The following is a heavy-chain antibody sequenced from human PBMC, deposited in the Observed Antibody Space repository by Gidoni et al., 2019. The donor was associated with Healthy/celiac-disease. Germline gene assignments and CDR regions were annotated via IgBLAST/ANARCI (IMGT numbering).Heavy chain of an antibody. D-gene: IGHD3-22*01. J-gene: IGHJ4*02. CDR2: ISSSSSTI. Sequence: EVQLVESGGGLVQPGGSLRPSCAASGFTFSSYSMNWVRQAPGKGLEWVSYISSSSSTIYYADSVKGRFTISRDNAKNSLYLQMNSLRDEDTAVYYCARTEEYYYDSSGYYFDYWGQGTLVTVSS. CDR3: ARTEEYYYDSSGYYFDY. CDR1: GFTFSSYS. V-gene: IGHV3-48*02.